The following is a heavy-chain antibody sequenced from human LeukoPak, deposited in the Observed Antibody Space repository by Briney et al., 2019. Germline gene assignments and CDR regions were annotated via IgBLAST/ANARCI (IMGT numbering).Heavy chain of an antibody. J-gene: IGHJ4*02. D-gene: IGHD2-2*01. Sequence: SETLSLTCTVSGGSISSYYWSWIRQPPGKGLEWIGYIYYSGSTNYNPSLKSRVTISVDTSKNQFSLKLSSVTAADTAVYYCARVGEGYCSSTSCFLPYYFDYWGQGTLVTVSS. CDR2: IYYSGST. CDR1: GGSISSYY. CDR3: ARVGEGYCSSTSCFLPYYFDY. V-gene: IGHV4-59*08.